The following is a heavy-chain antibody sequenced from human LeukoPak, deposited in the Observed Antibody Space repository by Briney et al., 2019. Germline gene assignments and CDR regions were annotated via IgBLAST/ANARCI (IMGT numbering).Heavy chain of an antibody. CDR2: ISYDGSNK. CDR1: RFTFSSYA. J-gene: IGHJ6*02. CDR3: ASIFYDYVWGSYRHNPVAADYHYYGMDV. Sequence: PGRSLRLSCAASRFTFSSYAMHWVRQAPGKGLEWVAVISYDGSNKYYADSVKGRFTISRDNSKNTLYLQMNSLRAEDTAVYYCASIFYDYVWGSYRHNPVAADYHYYGMDVWGQGTTVTVSS. D-gene: IGHD3-16*02. V-gene: IGHV3-30-3*01.